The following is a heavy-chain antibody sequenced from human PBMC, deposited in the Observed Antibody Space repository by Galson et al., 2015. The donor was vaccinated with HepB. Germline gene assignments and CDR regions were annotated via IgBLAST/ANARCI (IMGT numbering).Heavy chain of an antibody. Sequence: CAISGDSVSSNTAAWSWIRQSPSRGLEWLGRTYYRSKWYQDYAVSVKSRMTINSDTSKNQFSLHLNSVTPEDTAVYYCARVRTRRPPHYYYGLDVWGHGTTVTVSS. J-gene: IGHJ6*02. CDR1: GDSVSSNTAA. CDR3: ARVRTRRPPHYYYGLDV. CDR2: TYYRSKWYQ. V-gene: IGHV6-1*01.